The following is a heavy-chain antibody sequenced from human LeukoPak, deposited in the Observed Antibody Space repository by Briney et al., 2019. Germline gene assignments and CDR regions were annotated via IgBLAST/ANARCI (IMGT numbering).Heavy chain of an antibody. J-gene: IGHJ4*02. CDR3: ARDFYGDYTFDY. CDR2: ISGSSSSI. CDR1: GFTFTTYS. V-gene: IGHV3-48*01. Sequence: GGSLRLSCAASGFTFTTYSMNWVSQAPGKGLEWLSYISGSSSSIYYADSVKGRFTISRDSAKNSLYLQINSLRAGDTAVYYCARDFYGDYTFDYWGQGTLVTVSS. D-gene: IGHD4-17*01.